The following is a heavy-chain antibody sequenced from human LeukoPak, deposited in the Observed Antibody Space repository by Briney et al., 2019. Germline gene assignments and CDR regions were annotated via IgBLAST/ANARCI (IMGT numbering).Heavy chain of an antibody. J-gene: IGHJ4*02. CDR1: GYTFTGYY. CDR3: ARDYCSGGSCYGTFDY. Sequence: ASVKVSCKASGYTFTGYYMHWVRQAPGQGLEWMGWIRPNSGGTSYAQKFQGRVTMTRDTSISTAYMELSRLRSDDTAVYYCARDYCSGGSCYGTFDYWGQGTLVTVSS. V-gene: IGHV1-2*02. D-gene: IGHD2-15*01. CDR2: IRPNSGGT.